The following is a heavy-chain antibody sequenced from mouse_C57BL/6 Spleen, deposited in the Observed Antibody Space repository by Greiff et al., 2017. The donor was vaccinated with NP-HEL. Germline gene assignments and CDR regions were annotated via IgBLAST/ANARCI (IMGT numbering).Heavy chain of an antibody. CDR2: IYPGNSDT. Sequence: EVQLQQSGTVLARPGASVKMSCKTSGYTFTSYWMHWVKQRPGQGLEWIGAIYPGNSDTSYNQKFKGKAKLTAVTSARTAYMELSSLTNEDSAVYYCTRSGDYDYWGQGTTLTVSS. CDR3: TRSGDYDY. CDR1: GYTFTSYW. J-gene: IGHJ2*01. D-gene: IGHD2-4*01. V-gene: IGHV1-5*01.